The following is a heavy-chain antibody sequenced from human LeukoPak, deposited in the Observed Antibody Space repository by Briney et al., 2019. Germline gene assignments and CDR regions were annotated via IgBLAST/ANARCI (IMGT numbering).Heavy chain of an antibody. CDR3: ARGRLGGYYYDSSGNFDY. D-gene: IGHD3-22*01. J-gene: IGHJ4*02. CDR2: INPNSGGT. Sequence: ASVKVSCKASGYTFTGYYMHWVRQAPGQGLEWMGWINPNSGGTNYAQKFQGRVTMTRDTSISTAYVELSRLRSDDTAVYYCARGRLGGYYYDSSGNFDYWGQGTLVTVSS. V-gene: IGHV1-2*02. CDR1: GYTFTGYY.